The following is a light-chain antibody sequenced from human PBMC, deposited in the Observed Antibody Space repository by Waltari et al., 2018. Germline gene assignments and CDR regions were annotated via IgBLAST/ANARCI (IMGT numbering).Light chain of an antibody. CDR3: QQYYTSPLT. CDR1: QSVLNTSNNKNC. Sequence: DIVMTQSPDSLAVSLGERVTINCKSRQSVLNTSNNKNCLTWYQQNPGQPPKLLIYWASTRESGVPDRFSGSGSGTDFTLTITSLQAEDVAVYYCQQYYTSPLTFGGGTKVEIK. CDR2: WAS. J-gene: IGKJ4*01. V-gene: IGKV4-1*01.